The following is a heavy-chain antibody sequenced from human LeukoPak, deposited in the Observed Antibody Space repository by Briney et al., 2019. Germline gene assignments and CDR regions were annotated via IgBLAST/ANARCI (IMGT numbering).Heavy chain of an antibody. CDR2: IKQDGSEK. D-gene: IGHD6-19*01. Sequence: GGSLRLSCAASGFTYSSYWMSWVLQAPGKELEWVANIKQDGSEKYYVDSVKGRFTISRDNAKNSLYLQMNSLRAEDTAVYYCARGSSGWYDDWFDPWGQGTLVTVSS. V-gene: IGHV3-7*01. J-gene: IGHJ5*02. CDR1: GFTYSSYW. CDR3: ARGSSGWYDDWFDP.